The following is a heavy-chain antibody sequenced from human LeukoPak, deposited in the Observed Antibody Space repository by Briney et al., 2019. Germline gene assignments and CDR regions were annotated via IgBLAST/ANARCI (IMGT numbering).Heavy chain of an antibody. CDR3: ARHRFFGYAPPGDFDY. J-gene: IGHJ4*02. CDR2: INHSGST. D-gene: IGHD5-12*01. V-gene: IGHV4-34*01. CDR1: GGSISSYY. Sequence: SETLSLTCTVSGGSISSYYWTWIRQPPGKGLEWIGEINHSGSTNYNPSLKSRVTISVDTSKNQFSLKLSSVTAADTAVYYCARHRFFGYAPPGDFDYWGQGTLVTVSS.